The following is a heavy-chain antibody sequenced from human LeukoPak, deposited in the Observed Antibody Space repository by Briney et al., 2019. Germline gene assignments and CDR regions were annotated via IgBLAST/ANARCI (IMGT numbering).Heavy chain of an antibody. CDR2: ISPNSGGT. CDR1: GYTFTDYY. V-gene: IGHV1-2*02. CDR3: AIGITGTTGGDAFDV. J-gene: IGHJ3*01. D-gene: IGHD1-7*01. Sequence: ASVTVSCKASGYTFTDYYMHWVRQAPGQGLEWMGWISPNSGGTKFAQKSQGRVTMTRDTSISTVYMELSRLRSDDTAVYYCAIGITGTTGGDAFDVWGQGTMVTVSS.